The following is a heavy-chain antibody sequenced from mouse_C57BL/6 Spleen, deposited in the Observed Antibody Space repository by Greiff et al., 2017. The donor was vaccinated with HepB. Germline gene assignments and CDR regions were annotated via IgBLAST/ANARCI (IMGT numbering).Heavy chain of an antibody. V-gene: IGHV1-26*01. J-gene: IGHJ2*01. CDR1: GYTFTDYY. D-gene: IGHD1-1*01. Sequence: EVQLQQSGPELVKPGASVKISCKASGYTFTDYYMNWVKQSHGKSLEWIGDINPNNGGTSYNQKFKGKATLTVDKSSSTAYMELRSLTSEDSAVYYGAGGVSYESYFDSWGQGTTLTVSS. CDR3: AGGVSYESYFDS. CDR2: INPNNGGT.